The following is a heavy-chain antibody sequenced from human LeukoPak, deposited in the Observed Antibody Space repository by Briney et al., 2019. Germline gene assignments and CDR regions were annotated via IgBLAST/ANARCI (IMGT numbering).Heavy chain of an antibody. Sequence: SQTLSLTCTVSGGSISSGSYYWSWIRQPAGKGLEWIGRIYTSGSTNYSPSLKSRVTISVDTSKNQFSLKLSSVTAADTAVYYCARDVITMVRGVPPYYYMDVWGKGTTVTVSS. CDR3: ARDVITMVRGVPPYYYMDV. CDR1: GGSISSGSYY. CDR2: IYTSGST. D-gene: IGHD3-10*01. J-gene: IGHJ6*03. V-gene: IGHV4-61*02.